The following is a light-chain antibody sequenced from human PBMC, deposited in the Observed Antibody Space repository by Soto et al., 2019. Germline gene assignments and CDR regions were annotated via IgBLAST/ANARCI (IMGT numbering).Light chain of an antibody. CDR2: EVT. Sequence: SVLTQPPSASGSPGQSVTISCTGTSSDVGGYNFVSWYQQHPGKVPKTVIYEVTKRPSGVPDRFSGSKSGNTASLTVSGLQAEDEADYYCSSFGGGNKVLFGGGTKLTVL. V-gene: IGLV2-8*01. CDR3: SSFGGGNKVL. J-gene: IGLJ3*02. CDR1: SSDVGGYNF.